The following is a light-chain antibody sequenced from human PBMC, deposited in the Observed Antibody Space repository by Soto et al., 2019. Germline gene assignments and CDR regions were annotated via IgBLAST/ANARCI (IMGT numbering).Light chain of an antibody. Sequence: DIQLTRSPSLLSASVGDRVTITCXASHDISTYLAWCQQKPGKAPKLMIYEASTLQSGVPSRFSGSGSGTEFTLTISGLLPEDFATYHCQQLNTLPFTFGQGTRLEIK. CDR1: HDISTY. V-gene: IGKV1-9*01. CDR2: EAS. CDR3: QQLNTLPFT. J-gene: IGKJ5*01.